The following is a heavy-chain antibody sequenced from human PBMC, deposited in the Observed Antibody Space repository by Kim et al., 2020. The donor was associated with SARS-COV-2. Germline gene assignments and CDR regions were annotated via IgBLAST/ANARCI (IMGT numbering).Heavy chain of an antibody. CDR3: ARDRRVNYYDSSGPRRDY. CDR1: GGSFSGYY. Sequence: SETLSLTCAVYGGSFSGYYWSWIRQPPGKGLEWIGEINHSGSTNYNPSLKSRVTISVDTSKNQFSLKLSSVTAADTAVYYCARDRRVNYYDSSGPRRDYWGQGTLVTVSS. D-gene: IGHD3-22*01. V-gene: IGHV4-34*01. J-gene: IGHJ4*02. CDR2: INHSGST.